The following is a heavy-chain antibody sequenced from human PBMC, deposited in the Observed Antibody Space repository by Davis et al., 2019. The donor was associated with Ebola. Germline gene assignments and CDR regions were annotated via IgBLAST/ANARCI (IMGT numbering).Heavy chain of an antibody. CDR2: IIPILGIA. J-gene: IGHJ4*02. D-gene: IGHD6-19*01. CDR1: GGTFSTYA. CDR3: ARDLGIAVAGTGDY. V-gene: IGHV1-69*04. Sequence: SVKVSCKASGGTFSTYAISWVRQAPGQGLEWMGRIIPILGIANYAQKFQGRVTITANKSTSTAYMELSSLRSEDTAVYYCARDLGIAVAGTGDYWGQGTLVTVSS.